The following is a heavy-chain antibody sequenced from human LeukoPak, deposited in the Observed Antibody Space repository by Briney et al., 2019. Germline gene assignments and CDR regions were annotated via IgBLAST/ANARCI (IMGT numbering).Heavy chain of an antibody. CDR2: IDPSDSST. Sequence: GESLKISCKGSGYSFPSYWISWVRQMPGKGLEWMGRIDPSDSSTSYSPSFQGHVTISVDKSISTAYLQWSSLKASDTAIFYCARHGDGRFTGYYAIWGQGTLVTVSS. V-gene: IGHV5-10-1*01. CDR3: ARHGDGRFTGYYAI. J-gene: IGHJ4*02. CDR1: GYSFPSYW. D-gene: IGHD3-9*01.